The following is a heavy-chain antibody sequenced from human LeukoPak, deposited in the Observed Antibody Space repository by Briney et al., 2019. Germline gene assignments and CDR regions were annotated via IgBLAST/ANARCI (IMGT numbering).Heavy chain of an antibody. V-gene: IGHV1-8*02. J-gene: IGHJ4*02. CDR1: GFTFTDYY. CDR3: ARARSGWYPSHDY. D-gene: IGHD6-19*01. Sequence: ASVKVSCKASGFTFTDYYIQWVRQATGQGLEWMGWMNPNSGNTGYAQKFQGRVTMTRNTSISTAYMELSSLRSEDTAVYYCARARSGWYPSHDYWGQGTLVTVSS. CDR2: MNPNSGNT.